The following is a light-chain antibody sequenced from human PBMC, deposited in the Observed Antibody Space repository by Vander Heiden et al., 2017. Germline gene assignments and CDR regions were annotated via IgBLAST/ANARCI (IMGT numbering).Light chain of an antibody. Sequence: QSVLTQPPSSSVAPAHMATITCSRCSDNIGAGYDVHWYQQLPEAAPKLLIYGNSSRPSGVPDRFSGSKSGTAASLAITGLQAEDEADYYCQSYDSSLSGWVFGGGTKLTVL. CDR1: SDNIGAGYD. CDR3: QSYDSSLSGWV. J-gene: IGLJ3*02. CDR2: GNS. V-gene: IGLV1-40*01.